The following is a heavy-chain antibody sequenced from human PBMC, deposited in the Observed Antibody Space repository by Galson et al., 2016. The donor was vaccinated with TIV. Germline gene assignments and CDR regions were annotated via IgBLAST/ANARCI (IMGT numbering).Heavy chain of an antibody. CDR1: GFTFSRYW. V-gene: IGHV3-74*01. Sequence: SLRLSCAASGFTFSRYWMHWVRQAPGKGLVWVSRVISDGSITSYVDSVEGRFTISRDNSKNILYLQMNSLRVEDTAVYYFARDCIVDATYYYYYYGMDVWGQGTAVTVSS. D-gene: IGHD1-26*01. J-gene: IGHJ6*02. CDR2: VISDGSIT. CDR3: ARDCIVDATYYYYYYGMDV.